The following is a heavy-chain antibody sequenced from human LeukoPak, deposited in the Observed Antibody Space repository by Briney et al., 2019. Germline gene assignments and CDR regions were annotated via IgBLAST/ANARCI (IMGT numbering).Heavy chain of an antibody. CDR1: GFTFSNYA. CDR3: AHPGVLLPL. CDR2: ISGSGGTT. D-gene: IGHD4/OR15-4a*01. Sequence: PGGSLRLSCAAPGFTFSNYAMSRVRQAPGKGLEWVSAISGSGGTTYYADSVKGRFTISRDNSKTTVQLQISSLRVEDTAVYYCAHPGVLLPLWGPGTLVTVSS. V-gene: IGHV3-23*01. J-gene: IGHJ4*02.